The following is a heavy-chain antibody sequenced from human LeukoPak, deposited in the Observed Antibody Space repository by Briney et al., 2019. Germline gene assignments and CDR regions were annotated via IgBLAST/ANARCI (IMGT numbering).Heavy chain of an antibody. CDR1: GFTFSNYS. CDR3: ARAGNIRFDY. V-gene: IGHV3-48*01. CDR2: ISRSSTTI. J-gene: IGHJ4*02. D-gene: IGHD1/OR15-1a*01. Sequence: GGSLRPSCAASGFTFSNYSMNWVRQAPGKGLEWVSYISRSSTTIYYADSVKGRFTISRDNSKNTLYLQMNSLRAEDTAVYYCARAGNIRFDYWGQGALVTVSS.